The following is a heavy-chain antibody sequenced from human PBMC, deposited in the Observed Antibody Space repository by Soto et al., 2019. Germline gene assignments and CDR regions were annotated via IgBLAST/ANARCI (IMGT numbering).Heavy chain of an antibody. Sequence: SETLTLTCAASGYSFSSDYIRCWIRQPPEKGQEGIGSSYHSGSTYYNPSLKSRVTISVDTSKNKFSLKLSTVTAADTAVYCCASASSSSSDYWGQGTLVTVSS. V-gene: IGHV4-38-2*01. CDR3: ASASSSSSDY. J-gene: IGHJ4*02. D-gene: IGHD6-6*01. CDR1: GYSFSSDYI. CDR2: SYHSGST.